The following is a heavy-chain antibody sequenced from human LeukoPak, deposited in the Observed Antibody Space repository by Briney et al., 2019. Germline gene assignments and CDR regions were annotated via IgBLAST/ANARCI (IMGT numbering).Heavy chain of an antibody. CDR1: GFTFSSHW. D-gene: IGHD1-26*01. CDR2: IKYDASST. J-gene: IGHJ4*02. Sequence: GGSLRLSCADSGFTFSSHWMHWVRQAPGKGLVWVSRIKYDASSTSYADSVKGRFTISKDSAKNTLYLQMNSLRAEDTAVYYCARGATYAYYQDYWGQGTLVTVSS. CDR3: ARGATYAYYQDY. V-gene: IGHV3-74*01.